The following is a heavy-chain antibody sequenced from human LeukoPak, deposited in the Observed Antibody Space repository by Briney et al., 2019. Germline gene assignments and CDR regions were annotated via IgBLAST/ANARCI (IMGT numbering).Heavy chain of an antibody. CDR1: GYTFTSYY. J-gene: IGHJ4*02. CDR3: ARDAQLSLYSSAPGSYYFDY. CDR2: INTSGGST. V-gene: IGHV1-46*01. D-gene: IGHD6-25*01. Sequence: GASVKVSCKASGYTFTSYYMNWVRQAPGPGLEWMGIINTSGGSTSYAQTFQGRVTMTRDTSTSTVYMELSSLRSEDTAVYYCARDAQLSLYSSAPGSYYFDYWGQGTLVTVSS.